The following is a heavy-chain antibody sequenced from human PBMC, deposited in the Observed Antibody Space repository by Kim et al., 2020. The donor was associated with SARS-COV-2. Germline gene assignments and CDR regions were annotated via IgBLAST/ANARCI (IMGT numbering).Heavy chain of an antibody. V-gene: IGHV3-23*01. CDR3: GKDRGYSVYEPIDY. J-gene: IGHJ4*02. CDR1: GFTFSSYA. D-gene: IGHD5-12*01. Sequence: GGSLRLSCAASGFTFSSYAMSWVRQGPGKGLEWVSGISGGGTSTYYADSVKGRFTISRDNSKNTLYLQMNSLRAEDTAVYYCGKDRGYSVYEPIDYWGQGTLVTVSS. CDR2: ISGGGTST.